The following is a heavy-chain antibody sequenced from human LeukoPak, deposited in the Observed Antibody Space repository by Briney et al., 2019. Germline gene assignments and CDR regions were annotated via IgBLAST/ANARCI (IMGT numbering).Heavy chain of an antibody. CDR3: ARDYSYGYRRDAFDI. V-gene: IGHV4-4*07. D-gene: IGHD5-18*01. CDR2: IYTSGST. CDR1: GGSISSYY. Sequence: PSETLSLTCTVSGGSISSYYWSWIRQLAGKGLEWIGRIYTSGSTNYNPSLKSRVTMSVDTSKNQFSLKLSSVTAADTAVYYCARDYSYGYRRDAFDIWGQGTMVTVSS. J-gene: IGHJ3*02.